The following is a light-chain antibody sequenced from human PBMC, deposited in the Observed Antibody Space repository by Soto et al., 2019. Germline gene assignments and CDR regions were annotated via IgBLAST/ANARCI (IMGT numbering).Light chain of an antibody. CDR2: GTS. Sequence: EIVLTQSPGTLSLSPGERATLSCRASQSVISTYLAWYQQKPGQAPRLLIYGTSSRATGIPDRFSGSGSGTDFTLTISRLEPEDFAVYYCQQYDSSPPVYAFGQGTKLEIK. V-gene: IGKV3-20*01. J-gene: IGKJ2*01. CDR1: QSVISTY. CDR3: QQYDSSPPVYA.